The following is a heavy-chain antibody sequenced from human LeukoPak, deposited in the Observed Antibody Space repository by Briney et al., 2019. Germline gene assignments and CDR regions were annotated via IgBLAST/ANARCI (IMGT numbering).Heavy chain of an antibody. D-gene: IGHD1-1*01. CDR3: ARGLNWNMLRTPVYSYYVMDV. CDR1: GGTFSSYA. V-gene: IGHV1-69*13. Sequence: SVKVSCKASGGTFSSYAISWVRQAPGQGLEWMGGIIPIFGTANYAQKFQGRVTITADESTSTAYMELSSLRSEDTAVYYCARGLNWNMLRTPVYSYYVMDVGGQGPTVTV. J-gene: IGHJ6*02. CDR2: IIPIFGTA.